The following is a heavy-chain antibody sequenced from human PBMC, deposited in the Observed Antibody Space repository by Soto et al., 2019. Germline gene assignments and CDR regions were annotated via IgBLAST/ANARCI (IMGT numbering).Heavy chain of an antibody. Sequence: GGSLRLSCAASGFTFSSYDMHWVRQATGKGLEWVSAIGTAGDTYYPGSVKGRFTISRENAKNSLYLQMNSLRAGDTAVYYCARGGNYYGSRSYPYGMDVWGQGTTVTVSS. J-gene: IGHJ6*02. CDR2: IGTAGDT. D-gene: IGHD3-10*01. CDR1: GFTFSSYD. CDR3: ARGGNYYGSRSYPYGMDV. V-gene: IGHV3-13*01.